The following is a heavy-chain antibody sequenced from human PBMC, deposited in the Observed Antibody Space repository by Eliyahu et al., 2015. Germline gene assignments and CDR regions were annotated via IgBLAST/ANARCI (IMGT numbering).Heavy chain of an antibody. D-gene: IGHD3-3*01. CDR3: VKDGPWREPFSEWFVF. J-gene: IGHJ4*02. CDR2: LTSDGVET. V-gene: IGHV3-64D*06. Sequence: EVQLVESGGGLVQPGGSLRLSCSASGISFSXFAVHWVRQAPGKGLEYLSGLTSDGVETYYADSVKGRFTISRDSSKNTLYLQMNSLRAEDTAVYFCVKDGPWREPFSEWFVFWGQGTLVSVSS. CDR1: GISFSXFA.